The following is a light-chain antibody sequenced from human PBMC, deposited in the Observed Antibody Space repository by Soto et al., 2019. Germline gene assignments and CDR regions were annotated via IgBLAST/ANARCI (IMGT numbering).Light chain of an antibody. CDR3: SSYTSSNTEV. J-gene: IGLJ1*01. CDR2: DVS. Sequence: LTQPASVSGSPGQSITISCTGTSSDVGAYNYASWYQHHPGKAPKLIIYDVSDRPSGVSNRFSASKSGSTASLTISGLQAEDEADYYCSSYTSSNTEVFGTGTKVTVL. CDR1: SSDVGAYNY. V-gene: IGLV2-14*03.